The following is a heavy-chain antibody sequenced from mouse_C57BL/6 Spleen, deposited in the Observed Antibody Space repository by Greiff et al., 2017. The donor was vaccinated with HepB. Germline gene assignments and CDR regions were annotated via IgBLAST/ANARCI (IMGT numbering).Heavy chain of an antibody. V-gene: IGHV1-55*01. CDR1: GYTFTSYW. Sequence: QVQLQQPGAELVKPGASVKMSCKASGYTFTSYWITWVKQRPGQGLEWIGDIYPGSGSTNYNEKFKSKATLTVDTSSSTAYMQLSSLTSEDSAVYYCASWFGVVATNFDVWGTGTTDTVSS. J-gene: IGHJ1*03. CDR2: IYPGSGST. CDR3: ASWFGVVATNFDV. D-gene: IGHD1-1*01.